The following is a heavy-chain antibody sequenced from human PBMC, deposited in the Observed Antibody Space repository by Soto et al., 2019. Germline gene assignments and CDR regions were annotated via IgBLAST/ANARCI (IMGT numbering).Heavy chain of an antibody. V-gene: IGHV3-30*18. J-gene: IGHJ6*02. D-gene: IGHD4-17*01. CDR3: AKDLQSYGDYDYYCYGMDV. CDR1: GFTFSTYG. CDR2: ISYDGTNK. Sequence: QVQLVESGGGEVQPGRSLTISCAASGFTFSTYGMHWVRQTPGKGLEWVAVISYDGTNKFYSDSVKGRFTISRDNFKNMLTLQMNSLRADDTAVYSCAKDLQSYGDYDYYCYGMDVWGLGTRVTVSS.